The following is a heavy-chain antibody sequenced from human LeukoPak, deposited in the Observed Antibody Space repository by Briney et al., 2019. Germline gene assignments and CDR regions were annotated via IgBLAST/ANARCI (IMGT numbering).Heavy chain of an antibody. V-gene: IGHV4-34*01. CDR3: ARSLYDSSGPIFDY. CDR1: GGSISSYY. Sequence: SETLSLTCTVSGGSISSYYWSWVRQPPGKGLEWIGEINHSGSTNYNPSLKSRVTISVDTSKNQFSLKLSSVTAADTAVYYCARSLYDSSGPIFDYWGQGTLVTVSS. J-gene: IGHJ4*02. CDR2: INHSGST. D-gene: IGHD3-22*01.